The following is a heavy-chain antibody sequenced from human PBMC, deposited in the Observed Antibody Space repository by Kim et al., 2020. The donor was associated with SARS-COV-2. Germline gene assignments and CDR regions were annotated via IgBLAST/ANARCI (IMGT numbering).Heavy chain of an antibody. Sequence: GGSLRLSCAASGFTFSSYGMHWVRQAPGKGLEWVAVISYDGSNKYYADSVKGRFTISRDNSKNTLYLQMNSLRAEDTAVYYCAKSKYGYSYGDWGQGTLVPVSS. D-gene: IGHD5-18*01. CDR2: ISYDGSNK. CDR1: GFTFSSYG. J-gene: IGHJ4*02. V-gene: IGHV3-30*18. CDR3: AKSKYGYSYGD.